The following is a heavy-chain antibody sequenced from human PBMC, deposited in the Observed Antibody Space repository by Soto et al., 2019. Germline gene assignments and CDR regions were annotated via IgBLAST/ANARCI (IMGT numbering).Heavy chain of an antibody. J-gene: IGHJ6*02. CDR2: IIPIFGTA. CDR3: ARELVERMYSGGWYQSYGMDV. V-gene: IGHV1-69*18. D-gene: IGHD6-19*01. CDR1: GGTFSTYA. Sequence: QVQLVQSGAEVKKPGSSVKVSCKASGGTFSTYALSWVRQAPGQGHEWMGKIIPIFGTANYAQKFQGRVMITADESTSTAYMELSSLRSEDTAVYYCARELVERMYSGGWYQSYGMDVWGQGTTVTVSS.